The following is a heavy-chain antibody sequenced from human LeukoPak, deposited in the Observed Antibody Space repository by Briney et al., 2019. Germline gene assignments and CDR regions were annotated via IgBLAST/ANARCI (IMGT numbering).Heavy chain of an antibody. D-gene: IGHD5-24*01. V-gene: IGHV1-2*02. Sequence: ASVKVSCNASGYPFTVYYMHWVRQAPGQALEWMGSINPDRGGTDYAQKFQGSVTMTRDTSISTGYMELSSLRSDATAVSYCSKGGREKYNYCDYWGQGTLVSVSS. CDR3: SKGGREKYNYCDY. J-gene: IGHJ4*02. CDR2: INPDRGGT. CDR1: GYPFTVYY.